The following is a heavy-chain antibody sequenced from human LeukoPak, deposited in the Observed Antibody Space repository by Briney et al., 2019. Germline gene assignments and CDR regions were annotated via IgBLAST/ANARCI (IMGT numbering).Heavy chain of an antibody. D-gene: IGHD5-24*01. V-gene: IGHV3-48*01. CDR1: GFTFSSYS. CDR3: AKPSLEMATILDAFDI. CDR2: ISSSSSTI. Sequence: GGSLRLSCAASGFTFSSYSMNWVRQAPGKGLEWVSYISSSSSTIYYADSVKGRFTISRDNAKNSLYLQMNSLRAEDTAVYYCAKPSLEMATILDAFDIWGQGTMVTVSS. J-gene: IGHJ3*02.